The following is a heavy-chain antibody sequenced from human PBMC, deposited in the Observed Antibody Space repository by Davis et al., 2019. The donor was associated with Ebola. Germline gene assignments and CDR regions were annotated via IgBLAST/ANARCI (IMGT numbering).Heavy chain of an antibody. CDR2: INQDGREE. J-gene: IGHJ4*02. Sequence: PGGSLRLSCAASGFTFSGYCMSWVRQAPGKGLEWVANINQDGREEYYMDSVKGRFTISKDNAKNSLYLQMNSLRAEDTAVYYCARDTKQAYSSSSMLDYWGQGTLVTVSS. V-gene: IGHV3-7*01. CDR1: GFTFSGYC. CDR3: ARDTKQAYSSSSMLDY. D-gene: IGHD6-6*01.